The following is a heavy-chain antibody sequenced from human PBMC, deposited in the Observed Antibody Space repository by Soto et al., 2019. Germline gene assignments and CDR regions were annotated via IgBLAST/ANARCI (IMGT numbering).Heavy chain of an antibody. CDR3: ARVRGYSYEGYGMDV. D-gene: IGHD5-18*01. J-gene: IGHJ6*02. CDR1: GYTFTSYA. CDR2: INAGNGNT. Sequence: ASVKVSCKASGYTFTSYAMHWVRQAPGQRLEWMGWINAGNGNTKYSQKFQGRVTITRDTSASTAYMELSSLRSEDTAVYYCARVRGYSYEGYGMDVWGQGTTVTVSS. V-gene: IGHV1-3*01.